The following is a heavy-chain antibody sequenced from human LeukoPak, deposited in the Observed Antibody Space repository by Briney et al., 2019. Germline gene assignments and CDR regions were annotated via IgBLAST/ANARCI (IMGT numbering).Heavy chain of an antibody. Sequence: GGSLRLSCAASGFTFTSYAMNWVRKAPGKGLEWVSTISGSGSSTYYVDSVKGRVTIPRDNSKNTLYLQMNSMRAEDTAEYYCAKDSNGWYQRGSNYFDYWGQGTLVTVSS. V-gene: IGHV3-23*01. CDR3: AKDSNGWYQRGSNYFDY. D-gene: IGHD6-19*01. CDR2: ISGSGSST. CDR1: GFTFTSYA. J-gene: IGHJ4*02.